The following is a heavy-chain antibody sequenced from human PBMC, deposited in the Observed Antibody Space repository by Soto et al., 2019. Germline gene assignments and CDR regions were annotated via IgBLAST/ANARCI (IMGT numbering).Heavy chain of an antibody. D-gene: IGHD1-26*01. CDR2: ISGSGGNT. CDR3: AMRNRGSDSYHGMDV. V-gene: IGHV3-23*01. Sequence: EVQLLESGGDLVQPGGSLRLSCAASGFTFSSYAMNWVRQAPGKGLEWVSAISGSGGNTFYADSVKGRFTISRDKSKNTLFLRMHSLRAEDTAIYYCAMRNRGSDSYHGMDVWGQGTTGTVSS. J-gene: IGHJ6*02. CDR1: GFTFSSYA.